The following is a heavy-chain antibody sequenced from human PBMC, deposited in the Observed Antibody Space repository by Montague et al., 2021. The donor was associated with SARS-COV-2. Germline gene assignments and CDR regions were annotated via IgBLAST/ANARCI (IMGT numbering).Heavy chain of an antibody. CDR1: GFTFSDAW. J-gene: IGHJ2*01. CDR3: TTVADILAGFSSLFDL. D-gene: IGHD3-9*01. Sequence: SLRLSCAASGFTFSDAWMSWVRQPPGKGLEWVGRIRSKNDGGTRDYGAPVKGKFTISRDDSKSTLYLQTNNLKAEDTAIYYCTTVADILAGFSSLFDLWGRGALVTVSS. CDR2: IRSKNDGGTR. V-gene: IGHV3-15*05.